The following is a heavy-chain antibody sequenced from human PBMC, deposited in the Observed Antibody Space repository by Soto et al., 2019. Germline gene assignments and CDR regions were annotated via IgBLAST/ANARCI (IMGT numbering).Heavy chain of an antibody. CDR2: ISYDRSNK. CDR3: AKEAGYCSSTSCYRLGYYYYYGMDV. D-gene: IGHD2-2*01. CDR1: GFTFSSYG. Sequence: GGSLTLSCAASGFTFSSYGMHWVRQAPGKGLEWVAVISYDRSNKYYADSVKGRFTISRDNSKNTLYLQMNSLRAEDTAVYYCAKEAGYCSSTSCYRLGYYYYYGMDVWGQGTTVTVSS. J-gene: IGHJ6*02. V-gene: IGHV3-30*18.